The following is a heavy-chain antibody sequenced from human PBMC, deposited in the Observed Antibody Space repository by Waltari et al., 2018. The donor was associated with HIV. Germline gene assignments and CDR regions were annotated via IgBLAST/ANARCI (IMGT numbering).Heavy chain of an antibody. V-gene: IGHV4-39*01. D-gene: IGHD1-26*01. CDR3: ARHALRVGAAYWNFDL. Sequence: QLQLQESGPGLVKPSETLSLTCTVPGGSVSSSSYFWGWIRQPPGKGLEWFGRIYYTGRAYYNPSLKSRVTISVDTSKNQFSLKVTSVTAADTAVYYCARHALRVGAAYWNFDLWGRGTLVTVSS. CDR1: GGSVSSSSYF. J-gene: IGHJ2*01. CDR2: IYYTGRA.